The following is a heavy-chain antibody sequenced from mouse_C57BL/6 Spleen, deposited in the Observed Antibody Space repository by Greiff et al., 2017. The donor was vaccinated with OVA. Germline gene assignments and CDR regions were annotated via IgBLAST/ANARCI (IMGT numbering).Heavy chain of an antibody. V-gene: IGHV1-26*01. CDR2: INPNNGGT. CDR3: ARRGGQLRLFDY. Sequence: VQLQQSGPELVKPGASVKISCKASVKPDYYMNWVKQSHGKSLEWIGDINPNNGGTSYNQKFKGKATLTVDKSSSTAYMELRSLTSEDSAVYYCARRGGQLRLFDYWGQGTTLTVSS. D-gene: IGHD3-2*02. CDR1: VKPDYY. J-gene: IGHJ2*01.